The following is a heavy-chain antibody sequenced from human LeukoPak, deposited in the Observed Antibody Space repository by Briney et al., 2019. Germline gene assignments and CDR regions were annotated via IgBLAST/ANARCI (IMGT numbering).Heavy chain of an antibody. Sequence: RSETLSLTCTVSGGSISSYYWSWIRQPPRKGLEWIGYIYYSGSTNYNPSLKSRVTISVDTSKNQFSLKLSSVTAADTAVYYCARGYSGYDSQFHFDYWGQGTLVTVSS. D-gene: IGHD5-12*01. J-gene: IGHJ4*02. V-gene: IGHV4-59*01. CDR2: IYYSGST. CDR3: ARGYSGYDSQFHFDY. CDR1: GGSISSYY.